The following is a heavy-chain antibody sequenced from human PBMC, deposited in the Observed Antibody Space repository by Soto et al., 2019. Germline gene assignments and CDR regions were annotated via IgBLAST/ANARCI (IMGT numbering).Heavy chain of an antibody. V-gene: IGHV1-3*01. CDR2: INVANGNT. Sequence: ASVKVSCKASGYIFTSYAMHWVRQAPGQRLEWMGWINVANGNTKYSQNLQGRVTISRDTSASTAYMELTSLRSEDTAVYYCARDTNYYDSSVAFDIWGQGTMVTVS. CDR1: GYIFTSYA. D-gene: IGHD3-22*01. J-gene: IGHJ3*02. CDR3: ARDTNYYDSSVAFDI.